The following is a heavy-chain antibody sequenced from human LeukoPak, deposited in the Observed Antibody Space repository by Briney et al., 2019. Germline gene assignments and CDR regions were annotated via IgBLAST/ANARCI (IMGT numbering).Heavy chain of an antibody. CDR1: GFTVRNNY. Sequence: GWSLTLSCAASGFTVRNNYVRGVRQAPGKGLEWVSLIYGGDSTYYAYSVKGRFAISRDNFKNTLYLQMISLRAEDTAVYYCARVQLGRTSHWYFDLWGRGTLVTVAS. V-gene: IGHV3-66*01. D-gene: IGHD2-2*01. CDR3: ARVQLGRTSHWYFDL. J-gene: IGHJ2*01. CDR2: IYGGDST.